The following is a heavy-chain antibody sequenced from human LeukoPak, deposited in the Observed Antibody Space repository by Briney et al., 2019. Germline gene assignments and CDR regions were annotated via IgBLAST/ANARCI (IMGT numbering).Heavy chain of an antibody. CDR1: GFTFSSYE. Sequence: GGSLRLSCAVSGFTFSSYEMNWVRQAPGKGLEWVSYISSSGSTIYYADSVKGRFTISRDNAKNSLYLQMNSLRAEDTAVYYCARVGGSYGFLSQKPRYFQHWGQGTLVTVSS. CDR2: ISSSGSTI. J-gene: IGHJ1*01. D-gene: IGHD1-26*01. V-gene: IGHV3-48*03. CDR3: ARVGGSYGFLSQKPRYFQH.